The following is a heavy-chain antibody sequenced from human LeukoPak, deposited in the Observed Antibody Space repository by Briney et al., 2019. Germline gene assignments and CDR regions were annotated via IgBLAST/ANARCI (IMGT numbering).Heavy chain of an antibody. Sequence: GGSLRLSCAASGFTSSSYGMHWVRQAPGKGLEWVAVISYDGSNKYYADSVKGRFTISRDNSKNTLYLQMNSLRAEDTAVYYCAELGITMIGGVWGKGTTVTISS. CDR3: AELGITMIGGV. V-gene: IGHV3-30*18. D-gene: IGHD3-10*02. J-gene: IGHJ6*04. CDR1: GFTSSSYG. CDR2: ISYDGSNK.